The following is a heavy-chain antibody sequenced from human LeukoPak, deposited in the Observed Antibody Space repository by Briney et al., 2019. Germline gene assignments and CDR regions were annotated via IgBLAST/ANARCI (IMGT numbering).Heavy chain of an antibody. D-gene: IGHD5-18*01. J-gene: IGHJ4*02. CDR1: GFTFSSYA. CDR2: ISGSGGST. V-gene: IGHV3-23*01. Sequence: PGGSLRLSCAASGFTFSSYAMSWFRQAPGKGLEWVSAISGSGGSTYYADSVKGRFIISRDNSKNTLYLQMNSLRAEDTAVYYCAKVSGYSYGNFDYWGQGTLVTVSS. CDR3: AKVSGYSYGNFDY.